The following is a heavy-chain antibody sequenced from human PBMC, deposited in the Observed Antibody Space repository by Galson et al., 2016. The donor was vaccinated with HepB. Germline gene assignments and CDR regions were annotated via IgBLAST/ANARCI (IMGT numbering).Heavy chain of an antibody. CDR1: GFIFSVCN. J-gene: IGHJ4*02. V-gene: IGHV3-48*02. Sequence: SLRLSCAASGFIFSVCNMNWARQAPGKGLEWIAWITSSSDTMYYADSVKGRFTISRDNAKNSLYLEMNSLRDEDTAVYYCARGDCFRLGYWGQGTLVTVSS. CDR2: ITSSSDTM. CDR3: ARGDCFRLGY. D-gene: IGHD2-21*01.